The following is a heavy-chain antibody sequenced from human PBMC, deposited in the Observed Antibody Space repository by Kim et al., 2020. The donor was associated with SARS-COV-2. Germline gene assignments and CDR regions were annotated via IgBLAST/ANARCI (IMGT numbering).Heavy chain of an antibody. Sequence: NYARKFQGRVTITADESTSTAYMELSSLRSEDTAVYYCALERHTTYYFDYWGQGTLVTVSS. CDR3: ALERHTTYYFDY. J-gene: IGHJ4*02. D-gene: IGHD1-1*01. V-gene: IGHV1-69*01.